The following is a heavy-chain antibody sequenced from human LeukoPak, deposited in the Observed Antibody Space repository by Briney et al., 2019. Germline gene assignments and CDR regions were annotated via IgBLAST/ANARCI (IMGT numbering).Heavy chain of an antibody. CDR3: AKEITRPNRAVAGLNY. Sequence: PGGSLRPSCAASGFTFSNYGMHWVRQAPGKGLEWVAIISYDGSIKYYADSVKGRFTISRDNSKNTLFLQMNSLRADDTAVYYCAKEITRPNRAVAGLNYWGQGTLVTVSS. J-gene: IGHJ4*02. CDR2: ISYDGSIK. V-gene: IGHV3-30*18. CDR1: GFTFSNYG. D-gene: IGHD6-19*01.